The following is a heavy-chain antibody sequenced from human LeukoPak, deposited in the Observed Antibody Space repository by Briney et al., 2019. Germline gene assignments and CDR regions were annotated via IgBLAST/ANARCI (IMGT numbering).Heavy chain of an antibody. CDR3: AGIAVAATGDYYYYYGMDV. CDR2: IYYSGST. D-gene: IGHD6-19*01. V-gene: IGHV4-59*01. J-gene: IGHJ6*02. CDR1: GGSIRSYF. Sequence: SETLSLTCTVPGGSIRSYFWSWIRQPPGKGLECSWYIYYSGSTNYRPSLKSRVTISVDTSKNQFSLKLSSVTAADTAVYYCAGIAVAATGDYYYYYGMDVWGQGTTVTVSS.